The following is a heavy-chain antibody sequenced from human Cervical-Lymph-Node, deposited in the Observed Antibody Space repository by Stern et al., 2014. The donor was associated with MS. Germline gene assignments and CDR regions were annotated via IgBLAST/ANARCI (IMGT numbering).Heavy chain of an antibody. CDR2: ISSSSSHI. Sequence: VQLVESGGGLVKPGGSRRLSCAASGFTFSSYSMNWVRQAPGKGLEWVSSISSSSSHIYHADSVKGRFTSSRDNAKNSLYLQMNSLRAEDTAVYYCARGNTGNFDYWGQGTLVTVSS. D-gene: IGHD3-10*01. V-gene: IGHV3-21*01. CDR1: GFTFSSYS. J-gene: IGHJ4*02. CDR3: ARGNTGNFDY.